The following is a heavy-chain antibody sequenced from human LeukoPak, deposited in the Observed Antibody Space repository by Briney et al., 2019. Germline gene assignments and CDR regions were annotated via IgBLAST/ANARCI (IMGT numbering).Heavy chain of an antibody. V-gene: IGHV4-39*01. CDR2: IYYSGST. Sequence: SETLSLTCTDSGGSISSSSYYWGWIRQPPGKGLEWIGSIYYSGSTYYNPSLKSRVTISVDTSKNQFSLKLSSVTAADTAVYYPIAAADQFAFDIWGQGTMVTVAS. D-gene: IGHD6-13*01. J-gene: IGHJ3*02. CDR3: IAAADQFAFDI. CDR1: GGSISSSSYY.